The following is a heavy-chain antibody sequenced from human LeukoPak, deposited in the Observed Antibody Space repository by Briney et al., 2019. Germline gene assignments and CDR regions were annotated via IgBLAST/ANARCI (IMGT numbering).Heavy chain of an antibody. CDR3: ARGHYQGFDY. V-gene: IGHV4-59*12. CDR2: MYDSGSI. CDR1: GGSISGFY. D-gene: IGHD2-2*01. J-gene: IGHJ4*02. Sequence: SETLSLTCTVSGGSISGFYWSWIRQPPGRGLEWIGYMYDSGSINYNPSLKSRVTISADTSKSQFSLRLSSVTAADTAVYYCARGHYQGFDYWGQGTQVTVSS.